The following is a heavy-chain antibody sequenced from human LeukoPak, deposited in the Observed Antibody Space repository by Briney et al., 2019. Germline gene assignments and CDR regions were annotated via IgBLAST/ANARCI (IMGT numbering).Heavy chain of an antibody. D-gene: IGHD3-10*01. CDR2: ISGSGGST. CDR1: GFTFSSYW. V-gene: IGHV3-23*01. Sequence: GGSLRLSCAASGFTFSSYWMSWVRQAPGKGLEWVSAISGSGGSTYYADSVKGRFTISRDNSKNTLYLQMNSLRAEDTAVYYCARGHDYYYYYYMDVWGKGTTVTISS. CDR3: ARGHDYYYYYYMDV. J-gene: IGHJ6*03.